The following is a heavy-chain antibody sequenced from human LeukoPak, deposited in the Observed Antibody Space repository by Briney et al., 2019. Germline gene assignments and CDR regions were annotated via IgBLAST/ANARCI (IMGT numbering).Heavy chain of an antibody. V-gene: IGHV4-34*01. D-gene: IGHD2-2*01. CDR1: GGSFSDYY. CDR3: ASGEYQLLNYFDY. CDR2: INHSGST. J-gene: IGHJ4*02. Sequence: SETLSLTCAVYGGSFSDYYWSWIRQPPGKGLEGIGEINHSGSTNYNPSLKSRVTISVHTSKNQFSLKLSSVTAADTAVYYCASGEYQLLNYFDYWGQGTLVTVSS.